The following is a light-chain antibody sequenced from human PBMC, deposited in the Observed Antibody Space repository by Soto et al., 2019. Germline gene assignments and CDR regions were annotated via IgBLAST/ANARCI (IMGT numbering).Light chain of an antibody. CDR2: GAS. V-gene: IGKV3-20*01. J-gene: IGKJ4*01. CDR1: QTVSNTY. CDR3: QQYGALPPT. Sequence: EIVLTQFPGALSLSPGERVTLSCRASQTVSNTYLAWYQQKSGQAPKFLIYGASNRATGIPDRFSGSGSGTDFTHTISRLEPEDFAVYCCQQYGALPPTFGGGTKVEIK.